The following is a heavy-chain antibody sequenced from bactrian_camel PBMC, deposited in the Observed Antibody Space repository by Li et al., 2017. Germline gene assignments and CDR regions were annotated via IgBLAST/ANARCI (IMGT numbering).Heavy chain of an antibody. CDR2: IYSDGSNT. Sequence: QLVESGGGLVQPGGSLRLSCAASGFTFSSYYMSWVRQAPGKGLEWVSSIYSDGSNTYYADSVKGRFTVSRDHAKATLDLEMNTLKPEDTAMYYCAYDLPRYCDLKVRTTRTRKYGQGTQVTVS. CDR1: GFTFSSYY. V-gene: IGHV3-2*01. D-gene: IGHD5*01. J-gene: IGHJ4*01.